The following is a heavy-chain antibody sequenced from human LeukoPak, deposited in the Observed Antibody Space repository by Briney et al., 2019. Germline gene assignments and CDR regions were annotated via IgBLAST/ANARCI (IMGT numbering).Heavy chain of an antibody. J-gene: IGHJ5*02. D-gene: IGHD3-22*01. CDR1: GGSISSSSYY. CDR3: ARESIAAAGRITMIVVTKPHWFDP. V-gene: IGHV4-39*07. Sequence: KSSETLSLTCTVSGGSISSSSYYWGWIRQPPGKGLEWIGSIYYSGSTYYNPSLKSRVTISVDTSKNQFSLKLSSVTAADTAVYYCARESIAAAGRITMIVVTKPHWFDPWGQGTLVTVSS. CDR2: IYYSGST.